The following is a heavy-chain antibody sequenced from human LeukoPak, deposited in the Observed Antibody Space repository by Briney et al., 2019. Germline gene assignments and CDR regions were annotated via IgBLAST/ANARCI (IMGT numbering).Heavy chain of an antibody. D-gene: IGHD5-12*01. Sequence: KSSETLSLTCTVSGGSISSYYWSWIRQPPGKGLEWIGYISYSGSANYHPSLKSRVTISVETSKNQFSLRLSSVTAADTAIYYCAGLYSGYEFDYWGQGTLVTVSS. V-gene: IGHV4-59*08. J-gene: IGHJ4*02. CDR3: AGLYSGYEFDY. CDR1: GGSISSYY. CDR2: ISYSGSA.